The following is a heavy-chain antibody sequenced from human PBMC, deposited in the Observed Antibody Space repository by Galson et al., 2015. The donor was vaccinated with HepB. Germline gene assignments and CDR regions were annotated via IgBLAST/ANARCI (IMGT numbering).Heavy chain of an antibody. Sequence: SLRLSCAASGFTFSSYSMNWVRQAPGKGLEWVSSISSSSSYIYYADSVKGRFTISRDNAKNSLYLQMNSLRAEDTAVYYCARDAPRYCSGGSCYPDYWGQGTLVTVSS. V-gene: IGHV3-21*01. D-gene: IGHD2-15*01. CDR1: GFTFSSYS. CDR2: ISSSSSYI. J-gene: IGHJ4*02. CDR3: ARDAPRYCSGGSCYPDY.